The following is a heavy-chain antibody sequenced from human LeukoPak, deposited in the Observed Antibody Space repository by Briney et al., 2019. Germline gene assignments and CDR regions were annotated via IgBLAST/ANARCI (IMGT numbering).Heavy chain of an antibody. CDR1: GGSISSYY. J-gene: IGHJ3*02. V-gene: IGHV4-59*01. CDR3: ARDRRASSSGWCHDAFDI. CDR2: IYYSGST. D-gene: IGHD6-19*01. Sequence: SETLSLTCTVSGGSISSYYWSWIRQPPGKGLEWIGYIYYSGSTNYNPSLKSRLTISVDTSKNQFSLKLSSVTAADTAVYCCARDRRASSSGWCHDAFDIWGQGTMVTVSS.